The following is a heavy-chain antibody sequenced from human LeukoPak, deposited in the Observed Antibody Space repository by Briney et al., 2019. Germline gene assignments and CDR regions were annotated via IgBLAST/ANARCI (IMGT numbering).Heavy chain of an antibody. J-gene: IGHJ6*03. V-gene: IGHV4-30-4*07. D-gene: IGHD4-11*01. CDR1: GDSISSDGHS. CDR3: ARHPRLGYYYYYMDV. Sequence: PSETLSLTCGVSGDSISSDGHSWSWIRQPPGKGLEWVGYIYHSGAAYHNPSLKSRVTISVDTSKNQFSLKLSSVTAADTAVYYCARHPRLGYYYYYMDVWGKGTTVTISS. CDR2: IYHSGAA.